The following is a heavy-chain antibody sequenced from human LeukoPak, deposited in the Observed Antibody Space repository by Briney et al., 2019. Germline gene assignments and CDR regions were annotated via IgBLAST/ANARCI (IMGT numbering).Heavy chain of an antibody. CDR1: GFTFSSYA. D-gene: IGHD2-2*03. J-gene: IGHJ6*03. V-gene: IGHV3-23*01. CDR3: AKDGSYYYYYYMDV. Sequence: PGGCLRLSCAASGFTFSSYAMSWVRQAPGKGLEWVSAISGSGGSTYYADSGKGRFTISRDNSKNTLYLQMNSLRAEDTAVYYCAKDGSYYYYYYMDVWGKGTTVTVSS. CDR2: ISGSGGST.